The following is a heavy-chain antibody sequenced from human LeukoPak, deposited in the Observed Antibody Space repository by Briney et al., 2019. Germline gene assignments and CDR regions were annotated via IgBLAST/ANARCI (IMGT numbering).Heavy chain of an antibody. V-gene: IGHV4-61*02. CDR1: GGSISSGSYY. CDR3: ARDARLPHDF. Sequence: KPSETLSLTCTVSGGSISSGSYYWSWIRQPAGKGLEWIGRIYTSGSTNYNPSLKSRVTISLDTSTNQFSLRLSSVTAADTAVYYCARDARLPHDFWGQGTTVTVSS. CDR2: IYTSGST. J-gene: IGHJ3*01.